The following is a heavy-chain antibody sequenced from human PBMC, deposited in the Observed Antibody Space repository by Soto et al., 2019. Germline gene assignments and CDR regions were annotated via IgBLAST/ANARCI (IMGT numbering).Heavy chain of an antibody. CDR2: ISYDGSNK. V-gene: IGHV3-30*18. CDR1: GFTFSSYG. CDR3: AKDSGYSGYGDYGEIDY. Sequence: GGSLRLSCAASGFTFSSYGMHWVRQAPGKGLEWVAVISYDGSNKYYADSVKGRFTISRDNSKNTLYLQMNSLRAEDTAVYYCAKDSGYSGYGDYGEIDYWGQGTLVTVSS. J-gene: IGHJ4*02. D-gene: IGHD5-12*01.